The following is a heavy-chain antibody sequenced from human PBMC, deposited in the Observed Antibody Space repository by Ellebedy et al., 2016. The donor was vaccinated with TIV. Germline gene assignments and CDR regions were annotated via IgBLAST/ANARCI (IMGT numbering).Heavy chain of an antibody. Sequence: SVKVSCXASGGTFSSYAISWVRQAPGQGLEWMGGIIPIFGTANYAQKFQGRVTITADESTSTAYMELSSLRSEDTAVYYCARDRGSGSYLAPDYWGQGTLVTVSS. CDR2: IIPIFGTA. V-gene: IGHV1-69*13. CDR1: GGTFSSYA. J-gene: IGHJ4*02. CDR3: ARDRGSGSYLAPDY. D-gene: IGHD1-26*01.